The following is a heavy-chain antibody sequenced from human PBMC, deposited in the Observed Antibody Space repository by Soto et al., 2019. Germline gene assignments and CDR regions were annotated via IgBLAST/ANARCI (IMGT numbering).Heavy chain of an antibody. J-gene: IGHJ6*02. V-gene: IGHV1-18*04. CDR3: GGEGFRYCCYGMGV. CDR2: ISAYNGNT. Sequence: ASVKVSCKASGYTFTSYGISWVRQAPGQGLEWMGWISAYNGNTNYAQKLQGRVTMTTDTSTSTAYMELRSLRSDDTAVYYWGGEGFRYCCYGMGVWGQGTTVIVSS. D-gene: IGHD3-10*01. CDR1: GYTFTSYG.